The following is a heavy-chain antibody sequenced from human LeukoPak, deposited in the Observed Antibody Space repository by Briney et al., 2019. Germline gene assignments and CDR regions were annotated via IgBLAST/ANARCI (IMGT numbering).Heavy chain of an antibody. J-gene: IGHJ4*02. CDR1: GFTFSDYA. Sequence: GGSLRLSCAASGFTFSDYAMTWVRQAPGKGLEWVSTINSGGAINYADSVKGRFTISRDNSKNTLYLQMNSLRAEDTAVYYCATYYGDYDGGFDYWGQGTLVTVSS. V-gene: IGHV3-23*01. CDR2: INSGGAI. D-gene: IGHD4-17*01. CDR3: ATYYGDYDGGFDY.